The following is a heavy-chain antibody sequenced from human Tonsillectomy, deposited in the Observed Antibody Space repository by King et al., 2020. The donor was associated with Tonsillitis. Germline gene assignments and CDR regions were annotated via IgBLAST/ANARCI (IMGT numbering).Heavy chain of an antibody. Sequence: LQLQESGPGVVKPSETLSLTCTVSGGSISSGDHYWAWIRQPPGTGLDWIAYISYSGTIFYNPTLKSRITISGGTSENRFSLKLSSVTAADTAVYFCARYVSGSFDYWGQGALVTVSS. CDR2: ISYSGTI. V-gene: IGHV4-39*01. D-gene: IGHD1-26*01. J-gene: IGHJ4*02. CDR3: ARYVSGSFDY. CDR1: GGSISSGDHY.